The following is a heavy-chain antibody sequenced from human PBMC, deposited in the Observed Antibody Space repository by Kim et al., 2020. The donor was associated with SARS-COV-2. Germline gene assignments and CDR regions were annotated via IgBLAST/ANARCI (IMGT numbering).Heavy chain of an antibody. J-gene: IGHJ5*02. CDR2: ISWNSGSI. V-gene: IGHV3-9*01. CDR1: GFTFDDYA. Sequence: GGSLRLSCAASGFTFDDYAMHWVRQAPGKGLEWVSGISWNSGSIGYADSVKGRFTISRDNAKNSLYLQMNSLRAEDTALYYCAKEQRVFYDILTGSGGFDPWGQGTLVTVSS. CDR3: AKEQRVFYDILTGSGGFDP. D-gene: IGHD3-9*01.